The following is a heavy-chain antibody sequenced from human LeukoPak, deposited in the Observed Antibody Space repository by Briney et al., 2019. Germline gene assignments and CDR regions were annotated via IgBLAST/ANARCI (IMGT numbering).Heavy chain of an antibody. CDR1: GGTFSSYT. Sequence: SVKVSCKASGGTFSSYTISWVRQAPGQGLEWMERIIPILGIANYAQKFQGRVTITADKSTSTAYMELSSLRSEDTAVYYCARENSGSYYRWFDPWGQGTLVTVSS. V-gene: IGHV1-69*04. CDR3: ARENSGSYYRWFDP. CDR2: IIPILGIA. J-gene: IGHJ5*02. D-gene: IGHD1-26*01.